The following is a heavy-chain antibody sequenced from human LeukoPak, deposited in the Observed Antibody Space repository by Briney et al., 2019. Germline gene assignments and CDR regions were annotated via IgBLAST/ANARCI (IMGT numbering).Heavy chain of an antibody. CDR2: INHSGST. D-gene: IGHD3-10*01. V-gene: IGHV4-34*01. Sequence: SETLSLTCAVYGGSFSGYYWSWIRQPPGKGLEWIGEINHSGSTNYNPSLKSRVTISVDTSKNQFSLKLSSVTAADTAVYYCARVGYYYGSGSYLYWGQGTLVTVSS. J-gene: IGHJ4*02. CDR1: GGSFSGYY. CDR3: ARVGYYYGSGSYLY.